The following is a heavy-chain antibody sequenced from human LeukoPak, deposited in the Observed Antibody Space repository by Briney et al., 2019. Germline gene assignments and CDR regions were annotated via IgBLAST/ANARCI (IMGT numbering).Heavy chain of an antibody. CDR2: IIPIFGTA. CDR3: ARDPSMVRGENTPYFDY. V-gene: IGHV1-69*01. D-gene: IGHD3-10*01. CDR1: GGTFSSYA. Sequence: ASVKVSCKASGGTFSSYAISWVRQAPGQGLEWMGGIIPIFGTANYAQKFQGRVTITADESTSTAYMELSSLRSEDAAVYYCARDPSMVRGENTPYFDYWGQGTLVTVSS. J-gene: IGHJ4*02.